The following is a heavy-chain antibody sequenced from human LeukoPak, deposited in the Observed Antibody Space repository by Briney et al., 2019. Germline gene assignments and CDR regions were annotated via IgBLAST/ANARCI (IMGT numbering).Heavy chain of an antibody. J-gene: IGHJ6*03. D-gene: IGHD1-26*01. CDR3: ARHRESGSYPTYYYYYMDV. CDR2: IYYSGST. V-gene: IGHV4-39*01. Sequence: PSETLSLTCTVSGGSISSSSYYWSWIRQPPGKGLEWIGYIYYSGSTNYNPSLKSRVTISVDTSKNQFSLKLSSVTAADTAVYYCARHRESGSYPTYYYYYMDVWGKGTTVTVSS. CDR1: GGSISSSSYY.